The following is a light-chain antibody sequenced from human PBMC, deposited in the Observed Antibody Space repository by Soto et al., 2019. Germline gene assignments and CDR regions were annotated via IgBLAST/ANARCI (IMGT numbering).Light chain of an antibody. CDR3: AAWYDSLSSHV. V-gene: IGLV1-47*01. Sequence: QPVLTQPPSASGTPGQRVTISCSGSSSNIASNYVYWYQQFPGTAPKLLIHKSNQRPSGVPDRFSGSKSGTSASLAIGGLRSDDEADYYCAAWYDSLSSHVFGTGTKLTVL. CDR2: KSN. J-gene: IGLJ1*01. CDR1: SSNIASNY.